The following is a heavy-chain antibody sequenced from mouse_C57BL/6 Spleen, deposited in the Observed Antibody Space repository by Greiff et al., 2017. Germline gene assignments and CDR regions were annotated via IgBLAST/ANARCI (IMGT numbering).Heavy chain of an antibody. CDR3: ARCDGYDGGAWFAY. Sequence: VQLQQSGAELVKPGASVKISCKASGYAFSSYWMNWVKQRPGKGLEWIGQIYPGDGDTNYNGKFKGKATLTADKSSSTAYMQLSSLTSEDSAVYFCARCDGYDGGAWFAYWGQGTLVTVSA. D-gene: IGHD2-2*01. V-gene: IGHV1-80*01. CDR2: IYPGDGDT. CDR1: GYAFSSYW. J-gene: IGHJ3*01.